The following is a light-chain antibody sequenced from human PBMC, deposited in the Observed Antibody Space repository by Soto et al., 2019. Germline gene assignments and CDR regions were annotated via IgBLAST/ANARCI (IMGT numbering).Light chain of an antibody. Sequence: SYELTQPPSVSVAPGKTATITCGGSNIGGKSVQWYPQTPGQAPVLVIYSDTDRPSGIPGRFSGSNSGTTATLTINSVEAGDEADYYCQVWDSSGDHSVVFGGGTKLTVL. CDR1: NIGGKS. J-gene: IGLJ2*01. V-gene: IGLV3-21*04. CDR3: QVWDSSGDHSVV. CDR2: SDT.